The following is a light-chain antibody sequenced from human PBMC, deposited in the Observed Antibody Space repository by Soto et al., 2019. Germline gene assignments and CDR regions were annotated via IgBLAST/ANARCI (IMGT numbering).Light chain of an antibody. J-gene: IGKJ1*01. CDR1: QSVGSD. V-gene: IGKV3-15*01. CDR3: QQYNNWPPWT. Sequence: EIVRTQSPATLSVSPGERATLSCRASQSVGSDLAWYQHTPGQPPRLLIYGASTRATGIPGRFSGSGSGTEFTLTISSLQSEDFAVYFCQQYNNWPPWTFGQGTKVDIK. CDR2: GAS.